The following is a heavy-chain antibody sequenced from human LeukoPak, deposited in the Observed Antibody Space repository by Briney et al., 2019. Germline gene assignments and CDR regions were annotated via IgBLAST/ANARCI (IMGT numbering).Heavy chain of an antibody. CDR2: IYYSGST. CDR1: GGSISSRSYY. CDR3: ARRPGGRLRELSLFLFDY. D-gene: IGHD3-16*02. Sequence: PSETLSLTCTVSGGSISSRSYYWGCIRQPPGKGLEWIGSIYYSGSTYYNPSPKSRVTISVDTSTNQFSLKLSSVTAADTAVYYCARRPGGRLRELSLFLFDYWGQGTLVPVSS. J-gene: IGHJ4*02. V-gene: IGHV4-39*01.